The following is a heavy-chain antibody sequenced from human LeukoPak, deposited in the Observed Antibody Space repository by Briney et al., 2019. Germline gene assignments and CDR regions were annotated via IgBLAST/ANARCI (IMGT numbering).Heavy chain of an antibody. Sequence: SEXLSLXXXXXXGSFSGYYWSWLRQPPGKGLEWIGEINHSGSTNYNPSLKSRVTISVDTSKNQFSLKLSSVTAADTAVYYCARVSVAHSSWTRKGWFDPWGQGTLVTVSS. V-gene: IGHV4-34*01. D-gene: IGHD6-13*01. CDR1: XGSFSGYY. J-gene: IGHJ5*02. CDR3: ARVSVAHSSWTRKGWFDP. CDR2: INHSGST.